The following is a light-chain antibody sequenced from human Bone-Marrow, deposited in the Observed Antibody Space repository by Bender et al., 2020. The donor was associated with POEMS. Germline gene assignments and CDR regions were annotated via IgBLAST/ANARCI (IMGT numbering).Light chain of an antibody. CDR3: QEWDTYSVI. CDR2: QDT. V-gene: IGLV3-1*01. CDR1: DLGVKY. J-gene: IGLJ2*01. Sequence: SYEVTQPPSVSVSPGQTASITCSGADLGVKYVALYQQKPGQSPVLVIYQDTKRPSGIPERFSGSNSGNTATLTISGTQAMDEADYYCQEWDTYSVIFGGGTKLTVL.